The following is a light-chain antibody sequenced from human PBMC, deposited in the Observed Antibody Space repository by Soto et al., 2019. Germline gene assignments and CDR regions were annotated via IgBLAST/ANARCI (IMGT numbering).Light chain of an antibody. CDR2: DAS. CDR1: QSVSSY. J-gene: IGKJ2*01. Sequence: EIVLTQSPATLSLSPGERATLSCRASQSVSSYLAWYQQKPGQAPRLLIYDASNRATGIPARFSGSGYGTDFTLTISSLEPEDFAVYYCQQRFNWPPKYTFGQGTKLEIK. V-gene: IGKV3-11*01. CDR3: QQRFNWPPKYT.